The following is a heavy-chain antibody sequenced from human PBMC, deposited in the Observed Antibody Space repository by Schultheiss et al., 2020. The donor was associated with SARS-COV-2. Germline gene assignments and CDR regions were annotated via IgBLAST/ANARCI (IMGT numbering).Heavy chain of an antibody. D-gene: IGHD1-26*01. Sequence: GESLKISCAASGFTFSSYAMSWVRQAPGKGLEWVSSISSGSTYIYYADSVKGRFTISRDNAKNSLYLQMNSLRVEDTAMYYCARNGNWNFDYWGRGTLVTVSS. V-gene: IGHV3-21*04. CDR3: ARNGNWNFDY. CDR1: GFTFSSYA. J-gene: IGHJ4*02. CDR2: ISSGSTYI.